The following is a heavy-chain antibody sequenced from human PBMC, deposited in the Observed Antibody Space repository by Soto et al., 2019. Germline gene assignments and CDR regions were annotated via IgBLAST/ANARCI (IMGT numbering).Heavy chain of an antibody. CDR3: FAPIFGVVELDY. J-gene: IGHJ4*02. V-gene: IGHV1-69*06. CDR1: GGTFSSYA. CDR2: IIPIFGTA. Sequence: SVKVSCKASGGTFSSYAISWVRQAPGQGLEWMGGIIPIFGTANYAQKFQGRVTITADKSTSTAYMELSSLRSEDTAVYYCFAPIFGVVELDYWGQGTLVTVSS. D-gene: IGHD3-3*01.